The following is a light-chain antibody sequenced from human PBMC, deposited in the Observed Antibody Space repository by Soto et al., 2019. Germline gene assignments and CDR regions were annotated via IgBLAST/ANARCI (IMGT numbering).Light chain of an antibody. J-gene: IGKJ3*01. CDR1: QSLVHSNGHTY. Sequence: DIVMTQTPLSSPVTLGQPASISCRSSQSLVHSNGHTYLRWLHQRPGQPPRLLIYEVSNRFYGVPDRFSGSGAVTDFTLRISRVEAEDVGIYYCMQATQSPTFGPGTKVDIK. CDR3: MQATQSPT. V-gene: IGKV2-24*01. CDR2: EVS.